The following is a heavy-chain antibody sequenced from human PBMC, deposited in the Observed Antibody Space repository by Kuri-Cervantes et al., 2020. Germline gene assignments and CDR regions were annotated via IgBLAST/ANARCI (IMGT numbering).Heavy chain of an antibody. CDR2: IYHSGST. CDR3: ARVDTTMVNYFDC. Sequence: SETLSLTCAVSGYSISSGYYWGWIRQPPGKGLEWIGSIYHSGSTYYNPSLKSRVTISVDTSKNQFSLKLSSVTAADTAVYYCARVDTTMVNYFDCWGQGTLVTVSS. CDR1: GYSISSGYY. V-gene: IGHV4-38-2*01. J-gene: IGHJ4*02. D-gene: IGHD5-18*01.